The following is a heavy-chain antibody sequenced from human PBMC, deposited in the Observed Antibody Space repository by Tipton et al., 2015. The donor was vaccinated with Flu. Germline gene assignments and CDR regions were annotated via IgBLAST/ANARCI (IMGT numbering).Heavy chain of an antibody. J-gene: IGHJ3*02. CDR1: GFTFSSYA. V-gene: IGHV3-23*01. Sequence: LSLTCAASGFTFSSYAMSWVRQAPGKGLEWVSAISGSGGSTYYADSVKGRFTISRDNSKNTLYLQMNSLRAEDTAVYYCAKDLGEGIAVAGTGAFDIWGQGTMVTVSS. CDR2: ISGSGGST. CDR3: AKDLGEGIAVAGTGAFDI. D-gene: IGHD6-19*01.